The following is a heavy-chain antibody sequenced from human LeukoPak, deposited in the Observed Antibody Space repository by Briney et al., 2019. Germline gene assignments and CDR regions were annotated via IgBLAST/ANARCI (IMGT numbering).Heavy chain of an antibody. CDR2: IIPILGIA. J-gene: IGHJ4*02. Sequence: ASVKVSCKASGGTFSSYTISWVRQAPGQGLEWMGRIIPILGIANYAQKFQGRVTIAADKSASTAYMELSSLRSEDTAVYYSAILGGLSYAFFDYWGQGTLVTVSS. CDR3: AILGGLSYAFFDY. CDR1: GGTFSSYT. D-gene: IGHD3-16*01. V-gene: IGHV1-69*02.